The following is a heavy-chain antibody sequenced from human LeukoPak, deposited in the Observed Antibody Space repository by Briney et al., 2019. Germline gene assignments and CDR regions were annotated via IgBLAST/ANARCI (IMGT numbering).Heavy chain of an antibody. CDR3: AKVQTSIVVVPAAMENYYYMDV. V-gene: IGHV3-53*01. CDR2: IYSGGST. J-gene: IGHJ6*03. D-gene: IGHD2-2*01. Sequence: GGSLRLSCAASGFTVSSNYMSWVRQAPGKGLEWVSVIYSGGSTYYADSVKGRFTISRDNSKNTLYLQMNSLRAEDTAVYYCAKVQTSIVVVPAAMENYYYMDVWGKGTTVTVSS. CDR1: GFTVSSNY.